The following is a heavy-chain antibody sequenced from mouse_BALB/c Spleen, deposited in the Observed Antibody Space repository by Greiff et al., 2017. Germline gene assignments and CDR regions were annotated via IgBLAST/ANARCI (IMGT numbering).Heavy chain of an antibody. Sequence: EVQRVESGPGLVKPSQSLSLTCTVTGYSITSDYAWNWIRQFPGNKLEWMGYISYSGSTSYNPSLKSRISITRDTSKNQFFLQLNSVTTEDTATYYCATTGTRVYYFDYWGQGTTLTVSS. V-gene: IGHV3-2*02. CDR3: ATTGTRVYYFDY. J-gene: IGHJ2*01. CDR1: GYSITSDYA. CDR2: ISYSGST. D-gene: IGHD4-1*02.